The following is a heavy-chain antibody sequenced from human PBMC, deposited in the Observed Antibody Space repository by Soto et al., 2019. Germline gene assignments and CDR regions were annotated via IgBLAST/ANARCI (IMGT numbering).Heavy chain of an antibody. CDR3: ARGLTVEDNWFDP. V-gene: IGHV3-21*01. CDR1: GFTFSSYA. Sequence: GGSLRLSCAASGFTFSSYAMSWVRQAPGKGLEWVSSISSSSSYIYYADSVKGRFTISRDNAKNSLYLQMNSLRAEDTAVYYCARGLTVEDNWFDPWGQGTLVTVSS. D-gene: IGHD4-4*01. J-gene: IGHJ5*02. CDR2: ISSSSSYI.